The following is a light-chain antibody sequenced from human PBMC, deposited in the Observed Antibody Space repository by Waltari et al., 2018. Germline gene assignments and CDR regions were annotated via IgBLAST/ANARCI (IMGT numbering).Light chain of an antibody. J-gene: IGLJ2*01. Sequence: QSVLSQPPSASGTPGETITISCSGSNSNIGAQDVYWFQQFPGTAPRLFIFENSWRPSGVPGRFAGSKSGTSASRASSGRRSEDEADYYGAAWDASLTVIFGGGTKVTVL. CDR2: ENS. V-gene: IGLV1-47*01. CDR3: AAWDASLTVI. CDR1: NSNIGAQD.